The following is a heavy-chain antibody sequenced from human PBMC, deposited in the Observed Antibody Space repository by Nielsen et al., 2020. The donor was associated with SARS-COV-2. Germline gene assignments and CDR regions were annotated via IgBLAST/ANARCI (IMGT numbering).Heavy chain of an antibody. Sequence: GESLKISCAASGSTFDDYGMSWVRQAPGKGLEWVSGINWNGGSTGYADSVKGRFTISRDNAKNSLYLQMNSLRAEDTAVYYCARDAWVGATPPTRYYGMDVWGQGTTVTVSS. CDR2: INWNGGST. CDR1: GSTFDDYG. V-gene: IGHV3-20*04. CDR3: ARDAWVGATPPTRYYGMDV. J-gene: IGHJ6*02. D-gene: IGHD1-26*01.